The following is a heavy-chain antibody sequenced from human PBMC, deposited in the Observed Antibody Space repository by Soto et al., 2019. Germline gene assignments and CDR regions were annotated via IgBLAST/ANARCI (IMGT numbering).Heavy chain of an antibody. D-gene: IGHD2-8*01. CDR2: INPGGSIT. J-gene: IGHJ4*02. V-gene: IGHV3-74*01. Sequence: EEQLVESGGGLVQPGGSLRLSCAASGFPFSSYWMHWVRQAPGKGRVWVSRINPGGSITAYADSVKGRFTIPRDNAKNTLYLQMNSLRGDDTAVYYCARVPTGKYGVWNYWGQGTLVTVSS. CDR1: GFPFSSYW. CDR3: ARVPTGKYGVWNY.